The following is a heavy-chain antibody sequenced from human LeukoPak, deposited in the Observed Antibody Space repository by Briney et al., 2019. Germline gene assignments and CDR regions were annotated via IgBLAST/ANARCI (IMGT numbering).Heavy chain of an antibody. CDR1: GFTFSSYE. Sequence: GGSLRLSCAASGFTFSSYEMNWVRQAPGKGLEWVSYISSSGSTIYYADSVKGRFTISRDNAKNSLYLQMNSLRAEDTAVYYCARDRYYYDSSGYYYLIERGYFDYWGQGTLVTVSS. J-gene: IGHJ4*02. CDR2: ISSSGSTI. V-gene: IGHV3-48*03. CDR3: ARDRYYYDSSGYYYLIERGYFDY. D-gene: IGHD3-22*01.